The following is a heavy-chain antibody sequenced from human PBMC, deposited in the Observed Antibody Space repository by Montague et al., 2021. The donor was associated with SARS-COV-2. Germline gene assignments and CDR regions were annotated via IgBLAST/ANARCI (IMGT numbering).Heavy chain of an antibody. D-gene: IGHD1-1*01. V-gene: IGHV4-59*01. CDR1: GGSISSYY. CDR3: ARAQNTCFIANCVNYFEV. J-gene: IGHJ4*02. Sequence: SETLSLTCEVSGGSISSYYWSWIRQSLGKGLEWIGYVHYTGSTKYNPSLKTRVTLSLDTPKNHFSLKLSSVTAADTAVYYCARAQNTCFIANCVNYFEVWGLGALVTVS. CDR2: VHYTGST.